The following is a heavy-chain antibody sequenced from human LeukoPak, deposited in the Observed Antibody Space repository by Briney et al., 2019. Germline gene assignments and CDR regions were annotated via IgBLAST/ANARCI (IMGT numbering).Heavy chain of an antibody. V-gene: IGHV5-51*01. Sequence: GEPLKISCKASGSSFTSYLIGWGRQMPGKGLEWMGIIYPGDSDTRDRPSFHGKVAISAHKSTSTAYLQWSRLKASDTAMYYCARSSDCSSTSCYFDYWGQGTLVTVSS. CDR1: GSSFTSYL. J-gene: IGHJ4*02. D-gene: IGHD2-2*01. CDR2: IYPGDSDT. CDR3: ARSSDCSSTSCYFDY.